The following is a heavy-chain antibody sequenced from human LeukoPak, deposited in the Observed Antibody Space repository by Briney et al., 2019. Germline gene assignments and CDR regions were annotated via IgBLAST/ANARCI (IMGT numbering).Heavy chain of an antibody. CDR2: INHSGST. CDR1: GGSFSGYY. D-gene: IGHD5-18*01. CDR3: ARGIGGYSYGPADWFEP. V-gene: IGHV4-34*01. Sequence: SESLSLTCAVYGGSFSGYYWSWIRQPPGKGLEWIVEINHSGSTNYNPSLKSRVTISADEPKNQFSLKLRSVTAADTAVRYCARGIGGYSYGPADWFEPGGREPWSPSP. J-gene: IGHJ5*02.